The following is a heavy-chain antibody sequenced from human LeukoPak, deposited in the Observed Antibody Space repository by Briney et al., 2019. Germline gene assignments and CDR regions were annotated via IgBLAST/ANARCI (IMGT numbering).Heavy chain of an antibody. CDR3: ARVDSRTAQFDY. J-gene: IGHJ4*02. CDR2: IYSGGDT. D-gene: IGHD6-13*01. CDR1: GFPVSSNY. V-gene: IGHV3-66*01. Sequence: PGGSLSLSCAASGFPVSSNYMSWVRQAPGKGLEWVSVIYSGGDTYYADSVKGRFTISRDNSKNTLYLQMNSLRAEDTAVYHCARVDSRTAQFDYWGQGTLVTVSS.